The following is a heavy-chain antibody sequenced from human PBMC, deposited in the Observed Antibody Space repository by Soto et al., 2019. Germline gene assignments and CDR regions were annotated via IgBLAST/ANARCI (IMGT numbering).Heavy chain of an antibody. Sequence: ASVKVSCKTSGYTFTNHGISWVRQARGQGLEWMGWVSGYNGDTNYAQRFQGRVTMTTDTSTSTAYMELRSLRFDDTAVYYCARGGDIVVVTAPLDHWGQGTLVTVSS. CDR1: GYTFTNHG. CDR3: ARGGDIVVVTAPLDH. D-gene: IGHD2-21*02. CDR2: VSGYNGDT. V-gene: IGHV1-18*01. J-gene: IGHJ5*02.